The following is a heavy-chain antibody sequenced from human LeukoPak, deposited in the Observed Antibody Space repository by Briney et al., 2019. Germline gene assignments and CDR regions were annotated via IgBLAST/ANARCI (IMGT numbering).Heavy chain of an antibody. D-gene: IGHD3-22*01. CDR2: ISGSGGST. CDR1: GFTFSSYA. V-gene: IGHV3-23*01. CDR3: AKDLGDSSGYYDDAAFDI. Sequence: GGSLRLSCAASGFTFSSYAMSWVRQAPGKGLEWVSAISGSGGSTYYADSVKGRFTISRDNSKNTLYLQMNSLRAEDTAVYYCAKDLGDSSGYYDDAAFDIWGQGTMVTVSS. J-gene: IGHJ3*02.